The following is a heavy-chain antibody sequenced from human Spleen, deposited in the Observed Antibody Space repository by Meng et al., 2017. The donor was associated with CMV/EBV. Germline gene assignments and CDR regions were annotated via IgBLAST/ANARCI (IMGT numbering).Heavy chain of an antibody. V-gene: IGHV4-39*07. J-gene: IGHJ4*02. CDR3: ARGGGVLAAMFDY. CDR1: GGSISSSSYY. Sequence: SETLSLTCTVSGGSISSSSYYWGWIRQPPGKGLEWIGNIYYSGSTYYNPSLKSRVTISLDTSKNQFSLKLNSVTAADTALYYCARGGGVLAAMFDYWGQGTLVTVSS. CDR2: IYYSGST. D-gene: IGHD5-18*01.